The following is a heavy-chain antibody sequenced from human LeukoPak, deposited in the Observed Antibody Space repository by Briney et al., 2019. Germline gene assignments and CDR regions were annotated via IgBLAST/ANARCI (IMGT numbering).Heavy chain of an antibody. V-gene: IGHV3-23*01. CDR2: ISGSGGTT. CDR3: TTASDYVWGSYRRYYYYYYMDV. J-gene: IGHJ6*03. Sequence: QAGGSLRLSCAASGFTFTSYAMSWVRQAPGKGLEWVSVISGSGGTTFYTDSVKGRFTISRDNSKNTLYLQMNSLRAEDTAVYYCTTASDYVWGSYRRYYYYYYMDVWGKGTTVTISS. D-gene: IGHD3-16*02. CDR1: GFTFTSYA.